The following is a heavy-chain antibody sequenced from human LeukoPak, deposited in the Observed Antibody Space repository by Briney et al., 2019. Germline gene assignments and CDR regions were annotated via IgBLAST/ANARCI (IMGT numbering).Heavy chain of an antibody. J-gene: IGHJ6*03. Sequence: PGGSLRLSCAASGFIFSSYAMHWVRQAPGKGLEWVAVISYDGSNKYYADAVKGRFTISRDNSKNTLYLQMNSLRAEDTAVYYCAKDGVPAAISYYYYYMDVWGKGTTVTVSS. CDR3: AKDGVPAAISYYYYYMDV. CDR2: ISYDGSNK. CDR1: GFIFSSYA. V-gene: IGHV3-30-3*01. D-gene: IGHD2-2*01.